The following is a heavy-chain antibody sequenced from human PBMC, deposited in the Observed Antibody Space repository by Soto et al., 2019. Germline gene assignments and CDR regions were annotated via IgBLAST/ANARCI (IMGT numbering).Heavy chain of an antibody. D-gene: IGHD2-15*01. V-gene: IGHV1-24*01. Sequence: ASVKVSCKVSGYTLTELSMHWVRQAPGKGLEWMGGFDPEDGETIYAQKFQGRVTMTEDTSTDTAYMELSSLRSEDTAVYYCATEYCSGGSCYSGMISFDYWGQGTLVTVSS. CDR3: ATEYCSGGSCYSGMISFDY. J-gene: IGHJ4*02. CDR2: FDPEDGET. CDR1: GYTLTELS.